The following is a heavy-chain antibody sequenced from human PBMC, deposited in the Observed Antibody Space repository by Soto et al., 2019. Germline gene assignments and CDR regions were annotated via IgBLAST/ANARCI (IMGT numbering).Heavy chain of an antibody. Sequence: PSETLSLTCAVYGGSFSGYYWSWIRQPPGKGLEWIGEINHSGSTNYNPSLKSRVTISVDTSKNQFSLKLSSVTAADTAVYYCASTYNWNDVGGFDYWGQGTLVTVSS. CDR2: INHSGST. CDR1: GGSFSGYY. D-gene: IGHD1-20*01. CDR3: ASTYNWNDVGGFDY. V-gene: IGHV4-34*01. J-gene: IGHJ4*02.